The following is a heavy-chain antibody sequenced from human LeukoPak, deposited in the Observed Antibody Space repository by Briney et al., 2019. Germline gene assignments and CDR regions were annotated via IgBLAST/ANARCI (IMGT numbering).Heavy chain of an antibody. D-gene: IGHD3-10*01. V-gene: IGHV1-69*05. J-gene: IGHJ4*02. Sequence: SVKVSCKASGGTFSSYAISWVRQAPGQGLEWMGGIIPIFGTANYAQKLQGRVTMTTDTSTSTAYMELRSLRSDDTAVYYCARVFGYGFDYWGQGTLVTVSS. CDR2: IIPIFGTA. CDR1: GGTFSSYA. CDR3: ARVFGYGFDY.